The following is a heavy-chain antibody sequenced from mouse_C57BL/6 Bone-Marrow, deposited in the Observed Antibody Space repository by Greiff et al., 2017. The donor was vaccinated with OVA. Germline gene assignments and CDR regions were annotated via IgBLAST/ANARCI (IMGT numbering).Heavy chain of an antibody. Sequence: QVQLQQPGAELVRPGTSVKLSCKASGYTFTSYWMHWVKQRPGQGLEWIGVIDPSDSYTNYNQKFKGKATLTVDTASSTAYMQLSSLTSEDSAVYYCARSYRDYWGQGTTLTVSS. V-gene: IGHV1-59*01. J-gene: IGHJ2*01. CDR3: ARSYRDY. CDR2: IDPSDSYT. CDR1: GYTFTSYW.